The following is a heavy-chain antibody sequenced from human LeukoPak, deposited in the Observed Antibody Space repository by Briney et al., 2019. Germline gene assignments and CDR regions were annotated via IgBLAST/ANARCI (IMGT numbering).Heavy chain of an antibody. CDR3: ERVLADYGDSIDAFDI. CDR1: GGSISSYY. V-gene: IGHV4-59*01. J-gene: IGHJ3*02. Sequence: SETLSLTCTVSGGSISSYYWSWIRQPPGKGLEWIGYIYYSGSTNYNPSLKSRVTISVDTSKNQFSLKLSSVTAADTAVYYCERVLADYGDSIDAFDIWGQGTMVTVSS. D-gene: IGHD4-17*01. CDR2: IYYSGST.